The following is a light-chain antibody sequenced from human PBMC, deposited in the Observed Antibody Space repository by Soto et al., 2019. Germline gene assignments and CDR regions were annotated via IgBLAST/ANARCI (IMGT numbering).Light chain of an antibody. Sequence: QSVLTQPPSLSGTHGQTVTISCIGSRSNIGSAIVHWYQQLPGTAPRHLIYGNSNRPSGVPDRFSGSKSGTSASLAITGLQAEDEADYYCQSYDSSLSGVVFGGGTKLTVL. V-gene: IGLV1-40*01. CDR2: GNS. CDR1: RSNIGSAI. J-gene: IGLJ2*01. CDR3: QSYDSSLSGVV.